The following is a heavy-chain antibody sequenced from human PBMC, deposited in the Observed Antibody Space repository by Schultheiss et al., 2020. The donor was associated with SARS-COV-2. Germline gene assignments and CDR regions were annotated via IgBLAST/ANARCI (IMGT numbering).Heavy chain of an antibody. D-gene: IGHD6-19*01. Sequence: GESLKISCQGSGYRFSNYWIGWVRQMPGKGLEWMGIVYPRGSDTRYSPSLQGQVTISVDKSISTAYLQWSSLKASDTAMYYCARHANSGWSLVPDYWGQGTLVTVSS. CDR2: VYPRGSDT. CDR3: ARHANSGWSLVPDY. V-gene: IGHV5-51*01. CDR1: GYRFSNYW. J-gene: IGHJ4*02.